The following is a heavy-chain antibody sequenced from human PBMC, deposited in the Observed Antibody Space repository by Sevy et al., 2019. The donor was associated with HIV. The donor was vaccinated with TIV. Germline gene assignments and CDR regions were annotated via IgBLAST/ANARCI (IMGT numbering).Heavy chain of an antibody. D-gene: IGHD6-19*01. J-gene: IGHJ4*02. Sequence: GGSLRLSCAASEFAFSTYAMSWVRQAPGKGLEWVSATSGSAAVTFSADSVKGRFTISRDNSKNTLYLQMNNLRAEDTAIYYCAKARYGSGWYVLDYWGQGTLVTVSS. CDR3: AKARYGSGWYVLDY. V-gene: IGHV3-23*01. CDR2: TSGSAAVT. CDR1: EFAFSTYA.